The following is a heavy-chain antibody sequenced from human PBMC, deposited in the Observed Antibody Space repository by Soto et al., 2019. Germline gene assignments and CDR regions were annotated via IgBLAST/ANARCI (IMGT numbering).Heavy chain of an antibody. CDR2: IYHSGST. J-gene: IGHJ4*02. CDR1: GGSISRGGYF. V-gene: IGHV4-31*03. D-gene: IGHD2-21*01. CDR3: AREGYAHFGDDGPFDLFSFDN. Sequence: PSENLSLTCTVSGGSISRGGYFWNWLRQHPGKGLEWIGFIYHSGSTFYSPSLQSRVSISVDTSKNQFSLKLSSVTPADTAVYYCAREGYAHFGDDGPFDLFSFDNWGPGTLVTVSS.